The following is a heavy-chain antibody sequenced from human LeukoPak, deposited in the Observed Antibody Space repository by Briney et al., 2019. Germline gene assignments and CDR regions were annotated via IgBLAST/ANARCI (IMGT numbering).Heavy chain of an antibody. CDR1: GFAFSTYG. D-gene: IGHD6-13*01. CDR2: ITDSGVDT. J-gene: IGHJ4*02. Sequence: GGSLRLSCVASGFAFSTYGMSWVRQAPGKGLECVSAITDSGVDTYYADSVKGRFTISRDNSKNTLFLQMNSLRAEDTAVYYCARVGSSSWYIDYWGQGTLVPVSS. V-gene: IGHV3-23*01. CDR3: ARVGSSSWYIDY.